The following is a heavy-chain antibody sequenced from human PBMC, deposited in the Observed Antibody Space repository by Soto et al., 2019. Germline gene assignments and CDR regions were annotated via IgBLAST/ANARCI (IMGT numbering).Heavy chain of an antibody. Sequence: PSQTLSLTCNISGDNVSSNSAAWNWIKQTPSRGLEWLGRTYYRSKWYSNYAISVKSRVTVNPDTFNNQFSLQLNSVTPEDTTVYYCARGSWDDVSGHYYMDVWGKGTTVTVSS. CDR1: GDNVSSNSAA. D-gene: IGHD1-1*01. CDR3: ARGSWDDVSGHYYMDV. J-gene: IGHJ6*03. CDR2: TYYRSKWYS. V-gene: IGHV6-1*01.